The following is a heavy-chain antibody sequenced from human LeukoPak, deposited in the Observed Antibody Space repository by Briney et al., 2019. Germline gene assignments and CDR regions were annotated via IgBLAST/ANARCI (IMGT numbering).Heavy chain of an antibody. D-gene: IGHD2-21*02. V-gene: IGHV1-2*02. CDR1: GYTFTGYY. J-gene: IGHJ4*02. CDR3: ARGKCGGDCGRGRYFDY. CDR2: INPNSGGT. Sequence: GASVKVSCKASGYTFTGYYILWVRQAPGQGLEWMGWINPNSGGTNYAQKFQGRVTMTRDTSISTAYMELSRLRSDDTAVYYCARGKCGGDCGRGRYFDYWGQGTLVTVSS.